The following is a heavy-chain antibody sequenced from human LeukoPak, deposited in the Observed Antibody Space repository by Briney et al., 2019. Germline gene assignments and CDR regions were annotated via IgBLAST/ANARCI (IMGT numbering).Heavy chain of an antibody. CDR1: GGTFSSYT. Sequence: SVKVSCKASGGTFSSYTISWVRQAPGQGLEWMGRIIPILGIANYAQKFQGRVTITADKSTSKAYIELSSLRSEDTAVYYCARADDSSVPLWAWGQGTLVTVSS. V-gene: IGHV1-69*02. CDR3: ARADDSSVPLWA. CDR2: IIPILGIA. J-gene: IGHJ5*02. D-gene: IGHD3-22*01.